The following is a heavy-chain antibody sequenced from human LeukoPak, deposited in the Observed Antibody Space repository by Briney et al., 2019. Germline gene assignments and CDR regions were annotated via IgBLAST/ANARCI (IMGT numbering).Heavy chain of an antibody. J-gene: IGHJ4*02. CDR1: GFTFSSYG. Sequence: GSSLRHSCAASGFTFSSYGTHWVRQAPGKGLEWVAVIWYDGSNKYYADSVKGRFTISRDDSKNTLYLQMNSLKTEDTAVYYCTTDPMSEPGPRDDSSGYYYEGALDYWGQGTLLTVSS. D-gene: IGHD3-22*01. CDR3: TTDPMSEPGPRDDSSGYYYEGALDY. V-gene: IGHV3-33*01. CDR2: IWYDGSNK.